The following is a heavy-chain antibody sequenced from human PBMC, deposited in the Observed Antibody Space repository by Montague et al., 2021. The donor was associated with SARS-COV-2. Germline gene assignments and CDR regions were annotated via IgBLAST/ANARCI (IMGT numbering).Heavy chain of an antibody. Sequence: SETLSLTCRVSGGSVSSTSYFWDWIRQTPGKGLEWIGSVHYSGTTYYNPSLESQVTISVDTSKNHFYLKVRSVTVADTAVYYCARRESRWLDALDIWGQGTMVTVSS. CDR3: ARRESRWLDALDI. J-gene: IGHJ3*02. CDR1: GGSVSSTSYF. D-gene: IGHD6-19*01. CDR2: VHYSGTT. V-gene: IGHV4-39*02.